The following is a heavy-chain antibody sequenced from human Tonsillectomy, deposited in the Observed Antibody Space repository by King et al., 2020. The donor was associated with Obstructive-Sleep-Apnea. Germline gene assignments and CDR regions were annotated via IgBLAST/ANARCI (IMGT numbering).Heavy chain of an antibody. D-gene: IGHD2-8*01. Sequence: VQLVESGAEVKKPGESLKISCKVSGYSFTIYWLGWVRQMPGKGLEWMGIIYPVDSDTRYSPSFQGQVTISADKSISTAYLQWSSLKASDNAIYYCARRKWAWFFDIWGRGTLVTVSS. CDR1: GYSFTIYW. CDR2: IYPVDSDT. J-gene: IGHJ2*01. V-gene: IGHV5-51*01. CDR3: ARRKWAWFFDI.